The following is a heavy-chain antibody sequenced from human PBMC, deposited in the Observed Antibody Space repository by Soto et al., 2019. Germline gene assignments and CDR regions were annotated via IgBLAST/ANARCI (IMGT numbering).Heavy chain of an antibody. J-gene: IGHJ6*02. CDR1: GFTFSSYE. Sequence: QPGGSLRLSCAASGFTFSSYEMNWVRQAPGKGLEWVSYISSSGSTIYYADSVKGRFTISRDNAKNSLYLQMNSLRAEDTAVYYCARERREEMEDYYGMDVWGQGTTVTVSS. V-gene: IGHV3-48*03. CDR2: ISSSGSTI. D-gene: IGHD3-3*01. CDR3: ARERREEMEDYYGMDV.